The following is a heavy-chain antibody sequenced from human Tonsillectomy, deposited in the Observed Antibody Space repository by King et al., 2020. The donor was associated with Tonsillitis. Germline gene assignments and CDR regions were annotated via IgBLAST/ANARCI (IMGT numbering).Heavy chain of an antibody. CDR2: ISISGDYI. V-gene: IGHV3-21*06. Sequence: VQLVESGGGLVKPGGSLRLSCAASGFAFSSSTMNWVRQAPGKGLEWLSSISISGDYIYYADSVEGRFTISRDNAKNSLFLQMDSLRAEDTALYYCARAGGWKLLQAFDIWGQGTMVTVSS. J-gene: IGHJ3*02. CDR1: GFAFSSST. CDR3: ARAGGWKLLQAFDI. D-gene: IGHD4-23*01.